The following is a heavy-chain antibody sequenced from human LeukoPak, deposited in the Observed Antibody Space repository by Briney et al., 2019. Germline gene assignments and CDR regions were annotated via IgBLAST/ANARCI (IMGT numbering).Heavy chain of an antibody. CDR2: MNPNSGNT. CDR1: GYTFTSYD. J-gene: IGHJ6*03. CDR3: ARSYSSSWNYYYYYYMDV. V-gene: IGHV1-8*03. D-gene: IGHD6-13*01. Sequence: ASVKVSCKASGYTFTSYDINWVRQATGQGLEWMGWMNPNSGNTGYAQKFQGRVTITRNTSISTAYMELSSLRSEDTAVYYCARSYSSSWNYYYYYYMDVWGKGTTVTVSS.